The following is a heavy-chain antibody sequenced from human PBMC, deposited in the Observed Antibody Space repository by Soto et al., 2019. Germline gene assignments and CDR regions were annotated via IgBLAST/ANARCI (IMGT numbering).Heavy chain of an antibody. V-gene: IGHV3-74*01. CDR2: INSDGSST. D-gene: IGHD3-22*01. J-gene: IGHJ4*02. CDR3: ARGSITMIARDPVDY. Sequence: GGSLRLSCAASGFTFSSYWMHWVRQAPGKGLVWVSRINSDGSSTSYADSVKGRFTISRDSAKNTLYLQMNSLRAEDTAVYYCARGSITMIARDPVDYWGQGTLVTVSS. CDR1: GFTFSSYW.